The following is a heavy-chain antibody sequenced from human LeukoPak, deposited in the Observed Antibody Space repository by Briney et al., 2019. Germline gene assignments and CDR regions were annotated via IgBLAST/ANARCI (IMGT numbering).Heavy chain of an antibody. CDR3: ARDRTISRGGNYYDSPGPLDY. Sequence: GRSLRLSCAASGFTFSSYGMHWVRQAPGKGLEWVAVISYDGSIKYYADSVKGRFTISRDNSKNTLYLQMNSLRAEDTAVYYCARDRTISRGGNYYDSPGPLDYWGQGTLVTVSS. CDR2: ISYDGSIK. D-gene: IGHD3-22*01. CDR1: GFTFSSYG. J-gene: IGHJ4*02. V-gene: IGHV3-30*19.